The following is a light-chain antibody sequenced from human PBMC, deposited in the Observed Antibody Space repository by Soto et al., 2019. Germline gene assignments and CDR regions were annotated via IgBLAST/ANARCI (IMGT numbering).Light chain of an antibody. J-gene: IGKJ1*01. CDR3: QQYASSQWT. V-gene: IGKV3-20*01. CDR2: RTS. CDR1: QSVGTSW. Sequence: EIVLTQAPGTLSLSPGERVTLSCSASQSVGTSWLAWYQQNPGQSPSLLIYRTSSMATGIPARFSGSGSETDFAITISRLEPEAPAVSSCQQYASSQWTLGPGTKVEIK.